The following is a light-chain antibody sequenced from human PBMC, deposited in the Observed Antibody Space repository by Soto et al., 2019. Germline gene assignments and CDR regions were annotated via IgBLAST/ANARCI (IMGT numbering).Light chain of an antibody. CDR3: QQYYTYPWT. CDR2: KAS. V-gene: IGKV1-5*03. CDR1: QSISSW. J-gene: IGKJ1*01. Sequence: DIQMTQSPSTLSASVGDRVTITYRASQSISSWLAWYQQRPGKAPKLLIYKASNLESGVPSRFSGSGSGTELTLTISSLHPDDFATYYCQQYYTYPWTFGPGTKVDIK.